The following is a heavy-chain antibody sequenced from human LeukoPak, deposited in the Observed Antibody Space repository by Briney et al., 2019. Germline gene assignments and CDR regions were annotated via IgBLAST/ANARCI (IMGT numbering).Heavy chain of an antibody. J-gene: IGHJ4*02. D-gene: IGHD3-3*01. CDR3: ASRSSIWSGYQDTLYYFDS. CDR1: GGSISSYY. Sequence: SETLSLTCTVSGGSISSYYWSWIRHPPGKRLEWIGHIYYSGSTNYNPSLKSRVTISVDTSKNQFSLKLSSVTAADTAVYYCASRSSIWSGYQDTLYYFDSWGQGTLATVSS. V-gene: IGHV4-59*01. CDR2: IYYSGST.